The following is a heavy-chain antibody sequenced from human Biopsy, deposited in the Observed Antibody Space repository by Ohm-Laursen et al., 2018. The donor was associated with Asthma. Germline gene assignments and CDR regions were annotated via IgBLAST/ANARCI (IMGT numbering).Heavy chain of an antibody. J-gene: IGHJ5*02. D-gene: IGHD4-17*01. CDR3: AKVGHGYGDYVGYLDP. V-gene: IGHV3-23*01. Sequence: SLRLSCAATGFTLSSYDIHWVRQAPGKGLEWVSVISSGGGTIDYADSVKGRFTISRNISTNTVYLQMDSLSADDTAVYYCAKVGHGYGDYVGYLDPWGQGTLVTVSS. CDR1: GFTLSSYD. CDR2: ISSGGGTI.